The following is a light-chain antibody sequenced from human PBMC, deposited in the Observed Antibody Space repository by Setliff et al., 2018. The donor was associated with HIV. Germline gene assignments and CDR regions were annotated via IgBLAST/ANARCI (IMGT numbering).Light chain of an antibody. Sequence: QSVLTQPPSVSGAPGQRVTISCTGSSSNIGAGYDVHWYQQLPGTAPKLLIYGSRNRPSGVPDRFSGSKSGTSASLAITGLQAEDEADYYCQSYDSSLSGSVVFGGGTKVTVL. CDR1: SSNIGAGYD. CDR2: GSR. J-gene: IGLJ2*01. V-gene: IGLV1-40*01. CDR3: QSYDSSLSGSVV.